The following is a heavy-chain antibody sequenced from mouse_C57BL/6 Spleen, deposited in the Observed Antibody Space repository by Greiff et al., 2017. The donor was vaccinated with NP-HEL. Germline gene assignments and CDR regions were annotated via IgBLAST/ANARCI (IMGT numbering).Heavy chain of an antibody. CDR2: IYPGDGDT. Sequence: QVQLKQSGAELVKPGASVKISCKASGYAFSSYWMNWVKQRPGKGLEWIGQIYPGDGDTNYNGKFKGKATLTADKSSSTAYMQLSSLTSEDSAVYFCARGGGNLYAMDYWGQGTSVTVSS. CDR3: ARGGGNLYAMDY. CDR1: GYAFSSYW. V-gene: IGHV1-80*01. D-gene: IGHD2-1*01. J-gene: IGHJ4*01.